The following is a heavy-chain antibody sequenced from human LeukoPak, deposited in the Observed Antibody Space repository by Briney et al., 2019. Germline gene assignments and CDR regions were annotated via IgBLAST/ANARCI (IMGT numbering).Heavy chain of an antibody. J-gene: IGHJ1*01. V-gene: IGHV3-74*01. D-gene: IGHD3-22*01. CDR3: ARAPSEIGGYYPEYFRH. CDR2: IKSDGGT. Sequence: GGSLRLSCAASGFTLSTYWMHWVRQAPGKGLVWVSRIKSDGGTNYADSVKGRFTISRDNAKKTVSLQMNSLRPEDTGVYYCARAPSEIGGYYPEYFRHWGQGPLVSVS. CDR1: GFTLSTYW.